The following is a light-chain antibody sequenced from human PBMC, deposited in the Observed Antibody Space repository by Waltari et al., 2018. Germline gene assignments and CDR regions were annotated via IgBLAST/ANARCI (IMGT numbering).Light chain of an antibody. V-gene: IGKV1-39*01. CDR3: QQSHRSPWT. Sequence: DIQMTQSPSSLSASVGDTVTITYRTSQNIDRSLNWYHQRQGNAPKLLIFAASTLQLGVSSRFSGRESGTDFTLTISGLQPEDFATYFCQQSHRSPWTFGQGTQVDI. CDR2: AAS. J-gene: IGKJ1*01. CDR1: QNIDRS.